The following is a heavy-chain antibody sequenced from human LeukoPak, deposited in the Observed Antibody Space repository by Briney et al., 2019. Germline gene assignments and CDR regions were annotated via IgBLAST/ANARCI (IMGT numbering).Heavy chain of an antibody. Sequence: PGGSLRLSCAASGFTFSGSAMHWVRQASGKGLGWVGRIRSKANSYATAYAASVKGRFTISRDDSKNTAYLQMNSLKTEDTAVYYCSRHPCGSLRWFDPWGQGTLVTVSS. J-gene: IGHJ5*02. CDR1: GFTFSGSA. V-gene: IGHV3-73*01. D-gene: IGHD3-16*01. CDR3: SRHPCGSLRWFDP. CDR2: IRSKANSYAT.